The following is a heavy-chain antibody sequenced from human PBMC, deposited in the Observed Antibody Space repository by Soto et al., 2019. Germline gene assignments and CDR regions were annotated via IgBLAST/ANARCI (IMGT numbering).Heavy chain of an antibody. CDR1: GFPFSSYV. CDR2: ISGGGGST. J-gene: IGHJ6*02. V-gene: IGHV3-23*01. Sequence: DVQLLESGGGLVQPGGSLRLSCAVSGFPFSSYVMTWVRQAPGKGLEWVSVISGGGGSTNYAESVEGRFTISRDNSENTLYLQMNSLRAEDTAVYYCAKAVTLVRGINPYSYGLDVWGQGTTVTVSS. CDR3: AKAVTLVRGINPYSYGLDV. D-gene: IGHD3-10*01.